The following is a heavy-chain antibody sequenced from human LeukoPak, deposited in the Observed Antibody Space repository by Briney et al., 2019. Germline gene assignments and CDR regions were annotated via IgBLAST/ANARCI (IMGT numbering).Heavy chain of an antibody. Sequence: GGSLRLSCAASGFTFSSYAMNWLRQAPGKGLEWLSYITSSGGTTYYADSLRGRFTISRDNAKNSLYLQMNSLRAEDTAIYYCARVRGSSWYLDYWGQGTLVTVSS. V-gene: IGHV3-48*01. CDR2: ITSSGGTT. D-gene: IGHD6-13*01. J-gene: IGHJ4*02. CDR1: GFTFSSYA. CDR3: ARVRGSSWYLDY.